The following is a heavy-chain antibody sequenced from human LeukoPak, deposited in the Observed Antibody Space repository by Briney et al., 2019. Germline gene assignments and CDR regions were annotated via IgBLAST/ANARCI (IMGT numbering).Heavy chain of an antibody. CDR3: ARHPSAEDIVATIYPDY. D-gene: IGHD5-12*01. Sequence: GEPLKISCKGSGSSFTSYWIGWVRQMPGKGLEWMGIIYPGDSDTRYSPSFQGQVTISADKSISTAYLQWSSLKASDTAMYYCARHPSAEDIVATIYPDYWGQGTLVTVSS. CDR1: GSSFTSYW. V-gene: IGHV5-51*01. CDR2: IYPGDSDT. J-gene: IGHJ4*02.